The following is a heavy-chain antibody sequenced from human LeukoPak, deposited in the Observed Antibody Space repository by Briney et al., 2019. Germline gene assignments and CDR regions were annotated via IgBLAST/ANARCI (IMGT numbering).Heavy chain of an antibody. D-gene: IGHD3-3*01. J-gene: IGHJ5*02. V-gene: IGHV3-48*03. CDR1: GFTFSSYE. Sequence: GGSLRLSCSASGFTFSSYEMNWVRQAPGKGLEWVSYISGTGSTRYYADSVKGRFTISRDNAKNSLYLQMNSLRAEDTAVYYCARGRLNDAAFDPWGQGTLVTVSS. CDR2: ISGTGSTR. CDR3: ARGRLNDAAFDP.